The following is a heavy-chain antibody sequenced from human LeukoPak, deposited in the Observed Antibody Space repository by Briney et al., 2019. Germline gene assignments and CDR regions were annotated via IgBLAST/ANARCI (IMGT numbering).Heavy chain of an antibody. V-gene: IGHV4-59*03. CDR3: AGGLTTVTFDY. CDR1: GDSISSYY. Sequence: SETLSLTCTVSGDSISSYYWSWIRQPPGEGLEWIGYIYYTGDTNYNPFLKSRVTISVDTSKNQFSLNLSSVTAADTAVYYCAGGLTTVTFDYWGQGTLVTVSS. CDR2: IYYTGDT. D-gene: IGHD4-17*01. J-gene: IGHJ4*02.